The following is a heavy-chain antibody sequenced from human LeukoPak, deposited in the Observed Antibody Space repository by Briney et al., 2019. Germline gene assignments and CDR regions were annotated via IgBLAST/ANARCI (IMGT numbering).Heavy chain of an antibody. CDR3: ARGSGWSDYFDY. J-gene: IGHJ4*02. CDR2: IFYSGST. V-gene: IGHV4-59*01. CDR1: GGSISSYN. D-gene: IGHD6-19*01. Sequence: SETLSLTCTVSGGSISSYNWSWIRQPPGKGLEWIGYIFYSGSTNYNPSLKSRVTISVDTPKSQFSLKLSSVTAADTAVYYCARGSGWSDYFDYWGQGTLVTVSS.